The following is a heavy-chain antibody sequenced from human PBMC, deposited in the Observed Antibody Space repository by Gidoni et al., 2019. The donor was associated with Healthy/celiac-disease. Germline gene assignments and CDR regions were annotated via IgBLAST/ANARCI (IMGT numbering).Heavy chain of an antibody. V-gene: IGHV1-3*05. CDR1: GYPFTSYA. Sequence: QVQLVPSGAEEKKPGASLKVSCKASGYPFTSYAMHWVRQAPGQRLEWLGWINAGNGNTKDSQKFQGRVTITSDTSASTAYMELSSLRSEDTAVYYCARSPRGYCSGGSCYPGYNWFDPWGQGTLVTVSS. J-gene: IGHJ5*02. CDR2: INAGNGNT. CDR3: ARSPRGYCSGGSCYPGYNWFDP. D-gene: IGHD2-15*01.